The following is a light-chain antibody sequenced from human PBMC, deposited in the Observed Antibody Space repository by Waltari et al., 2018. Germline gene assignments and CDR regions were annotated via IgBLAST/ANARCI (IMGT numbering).Light chain of an antibody. CDR1: QSVSSSS. J-gene: IGKJ1*01. CDR3: QQYGSSPPT. CDR2: GAC. V-gene: IGKV3-20*01. Sequence: EIVLTQSPGTLSLSPGERATLPCRASQSVSSSSLAWNQQKPGQGPRRLIYGACSRATGIPDRFSGSGSGTDFTLTISRLEPEDFAVYYCQQYGSSPPTFGQGTKVEIK.